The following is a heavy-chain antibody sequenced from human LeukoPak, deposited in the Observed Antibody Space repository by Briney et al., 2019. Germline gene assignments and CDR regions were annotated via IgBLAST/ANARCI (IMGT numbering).Heavy chain of an antibody. Sequence: SVKVSCKASGGTFANYAFNWVRQAPGQGLEWMGRIIPIFDSAHYAQRFQGRITITTDESSTTAYMTLSSLTSDDTAVYYCASQDASIYSESSTSPTYSDWGQGTLVTVSS. D-gene: IGHD3-22*01. J-gene: IGHJ4*02. CDR2: IIPIFDSA. CDR1: GGTFANYA. CDR3: ASQDASIYSESSTSPTYSD. V-gene: IGHV1-69*05.